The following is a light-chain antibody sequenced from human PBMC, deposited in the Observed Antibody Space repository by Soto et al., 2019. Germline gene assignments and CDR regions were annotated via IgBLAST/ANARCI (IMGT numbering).Light chain of an antibody. J-gene: IGKJ1*01. CDR2: GAS. CDR1: QSVNTY. Sequence: EIVLTQSPATLSLSPGERATLSCRASQSVNTYLAWYQQKPGQAPRLLIYGASSRATGIPDRFSGGGSGTDFTLTISRLEPEDFAVYYCQQYAKAPLTFGQGTKVDIK. CDR3: QQYAKAPLT. V-gene: IGKV3-20*01.